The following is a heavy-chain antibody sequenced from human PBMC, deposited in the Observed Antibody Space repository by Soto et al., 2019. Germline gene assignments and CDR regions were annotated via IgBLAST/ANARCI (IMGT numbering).Heavy chain of an antibody. Sequence: ASVKVSCKASGGTFSSYAISWVRQAPGQGLEWMGGIIPIFGTANYAQKFQGRVTITADESTSTAYMELSSLRSEDTAVYYCARRVRLVATHCTYYYYGMDVCGQGTTVTVSS. CDR1: GGTFSSYA. CDR3: ARRVRLVATHCTYYYYGMDV. V-gene: IGHV1-69*13. CDR2: IIPIFGTA. D-gene: IGHD5-12*01. J-gene: IGHJ6*02.